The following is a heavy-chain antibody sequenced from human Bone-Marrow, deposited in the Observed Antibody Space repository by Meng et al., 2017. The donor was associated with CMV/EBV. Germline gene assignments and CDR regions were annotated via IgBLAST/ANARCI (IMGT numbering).Heavy chain of an antibody. CDR2: IKEDGSEK. D-gene: IGHD3-16*01. CDR1: GFTFSTYW. CDR3: ARDFGDMSDAFDI. Sequence: GGSLRLSCAASGFTFSTYWMSWVRQGPGKGLEWVANIKEDGSEKHYVDSVRGRFTISRDNAKNTLYLQMNSLRVDDTAVYYCARDFGDMSDAFDIWGEVTMVTVSS. J-gene: IGHJ3*02. V-gene: IGHV3-7*01.